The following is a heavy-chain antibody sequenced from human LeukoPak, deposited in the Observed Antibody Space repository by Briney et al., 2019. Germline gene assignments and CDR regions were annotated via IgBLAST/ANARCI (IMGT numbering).Heavy chain of an antibody. V-gene: IGHV3-74*01. Sequence: GGSLRLSCAASGFTFNRYWIHWVRQAPGKGLEWVSRINPDGSTTTYADSVKGRFTIPRDNSKNTLYLQMNSLRAEDTAVYYCAKGSGKGVPDFDYWGQGTLVTVSS. CDR2: INPDGSTT. D-gene: IGHD2-2*01. CDR1: GFTFNRYW. J-gene: IGHJ4*02. CDR3: AKGSGKGVPDFDY.